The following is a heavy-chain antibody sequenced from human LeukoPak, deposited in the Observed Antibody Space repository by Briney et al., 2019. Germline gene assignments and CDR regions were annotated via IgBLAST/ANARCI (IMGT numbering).Heavy chain of an antibody. CDR2: IYSGGST. Sequence: PGGSLRLSCAASGFTVSSNYMSWVRQAPGKGLEWVSVIYSGGSTYYADSVKGRFTISRDNSKNTLYLQMNSLRAEDTAVYYCAKGDGSITPAHIDYWGQGTLVTVSS. V-gene: IGHV3-66*01. CDR3: AKGDGSITPAHIDY. CDR1: GFTVSSNY. J-gene: IGHJ4*02. D-gene: IGHD3-10*01.